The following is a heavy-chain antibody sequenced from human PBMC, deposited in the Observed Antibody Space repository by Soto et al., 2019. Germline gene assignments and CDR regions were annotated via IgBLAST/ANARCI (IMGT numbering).Heavy chain of an antibody. CDR2: IYYSGST. V-gene: IGHV4-59*01. CDR3: ARVVGGGSHFDY. D-gene: IGHD1-26*01. Sequence: PSETLSLTCTVSGGSISSYYWSWIRQPPGKGLEWIGYIYYSGSTNYNPSLKSRVTISVDTSKNQFSLKPSSVTAADTAVYYCARVVGGGSHFDYRGQGTLVTVSS. CDR1: GGSISSYY. J-gene: IGHJ4*02.